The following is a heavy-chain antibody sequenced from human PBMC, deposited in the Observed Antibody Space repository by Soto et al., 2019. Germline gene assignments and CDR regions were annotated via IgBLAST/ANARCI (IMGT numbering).Heavy chain of an antibody. J-gene: IGHJ5*02. Sequence: PGGSLRLSCAASGFTFSSYAMSWVRQAPGKGLEWGSAISGSGGSTYYADSVKGRFTIPRDNSKNPLYLQMNSLRAEDTAVYYCAKDAYSSSWYVGWFDPWGQGTLVTVSS. CDR1: GFTFSSYA. D-gene: IGHD6-13*01. V-gene: IGHV3-23*01. CDR3: AKDAYSSSWYVGWFDP. CDR2: ISGSGGST.